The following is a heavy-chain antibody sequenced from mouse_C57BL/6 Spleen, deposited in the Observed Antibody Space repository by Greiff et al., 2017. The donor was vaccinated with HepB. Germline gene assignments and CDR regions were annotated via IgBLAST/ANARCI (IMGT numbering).Heavy chain of an antibody. J-gene: IGHJ2*01. CDR1: GYTFTSYT. Sequence: VQLRQSGAELARPGASVKMSCKASGYTFTSYTMHWVKQRPGQGLEWIGYINPSSGYTKYNQKFKDKATLTADKSSSTAYMQLSSLTSENSAVYNCARGPTVVATNYFDYWGQGTTLPVSS. D-gene: IGHD1-1*01. CDR3: ARGPTVVATNYFDY. V-gene: IGHV1-4*01. CDR2: INPSSGYT.